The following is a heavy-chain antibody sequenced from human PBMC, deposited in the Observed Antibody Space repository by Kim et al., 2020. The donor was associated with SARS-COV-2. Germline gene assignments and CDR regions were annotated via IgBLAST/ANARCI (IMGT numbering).Heavy chain of an antibody. Sequence: SVKVSCKASGDTHRNYNINWVRQAPGQGLEWMGGIIPILDTSKYAPKFQDRLTISADESTTTAYMELRSLRSDDTAIYYCAILDRLRSDWFESDVFDP. CDR3: AILDRLRSDWFESDVFDP. D-gene: IGHD3-9*01. CDR1: GDTHRNYN. CDR2: IIPILDTS. V-gene: IGHV1-69*13. J-gene: IGHJ5*02.